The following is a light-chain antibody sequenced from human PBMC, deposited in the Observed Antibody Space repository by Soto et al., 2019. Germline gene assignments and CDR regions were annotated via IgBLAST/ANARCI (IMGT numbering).Light chain of an antibody. CDR3: ATWDVSLSGWV. CDR1: NSNIGADYG. V-gene: IGLV1-40*01. CDR2: ADN. J-gene: IGLJ3*02. Sequence: QSVLTQPPSVSGAPGQRVTISCTGTNSNIGADYGVQWYQQFPGTAPKLLIYADNIRPSGVPDRFSGSKSGTSASLAMSGLQSEDEADYFCATWDVSLSGWVFGGGTKLTVL.